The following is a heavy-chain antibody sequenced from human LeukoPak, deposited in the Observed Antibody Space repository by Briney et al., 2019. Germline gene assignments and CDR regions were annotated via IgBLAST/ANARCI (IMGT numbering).Heavy chain of an antibody. CDR2: IRYDGSNK. Sequence: GGSLRLSCAASGFTFSSYGMHWVRQAPGKGLEWVAFIRYDGSNKYYADSVKGRFTISRDNSKNTLYLQMNSLRAEDTAVYYCAKADIVVVPAAPASLDYWGQGTLVTVSS. D-gene: IGHD2-2*01. CDR1: GFTFSSYG. CDR3: AKADIVVVPAAPASLDY. J-gene: IGHJ4*02. V-gene: IGHV3-30*02.